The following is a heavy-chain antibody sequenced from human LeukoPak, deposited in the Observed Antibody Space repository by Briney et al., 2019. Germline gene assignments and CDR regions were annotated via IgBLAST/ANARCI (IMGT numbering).Heavy chain of an antibody. J-gene: IGHJ6*02. V-gene: IGHV4-4*02. CDR1: GGSISSSNW. Sequence: PSGTLSLTCAVSGGSISSSNWWSWVRQPPGKGLEWIGEIYHSGSTNYNPSLKSRVTISVDKSKNQFSLKLSSVTAADTAVYYCASKWGVVAYGMDVWGQGTTVTVSS. D-gene: IGHD2-15*01. CDR3: ASKWGVVAYGMDV. CDR2: IYHSGST.